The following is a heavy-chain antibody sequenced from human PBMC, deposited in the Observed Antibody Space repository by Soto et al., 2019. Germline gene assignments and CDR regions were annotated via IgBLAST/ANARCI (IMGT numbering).Heavy chain of an antibody. CDR1: GFTFSGSA. CDR2: IRSKANSYAT. D-gene: IGHD2-2*01. J-gene: IGHJ3*02. Sequence: GGSLRLSCAASGFTFSGSAMHWVRQASGKGLEWVGRIRSKANSYATAYAASVKGRFTISRDDSKNTAYLQMNSLKTEDTAVYYCTRQVYQLLHDAFDIWGQGTMVTVSS. V-gene: IGHV3-73*01. CDR3: TRQVYQLLHDAFDI.